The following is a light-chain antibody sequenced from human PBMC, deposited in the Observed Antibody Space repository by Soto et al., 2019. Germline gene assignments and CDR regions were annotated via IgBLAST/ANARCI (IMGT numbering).Light chain of an antibody. J-gene: IGKJ3*01. V-gene: IGKV3-20*01. CDR3: RQYCTSPQT. CDR1: QSVSGNC. Sequence: EIVLTQSPGTLSLSPGERATLSCRASQSVSGNCLAWYQHKPGQAPRLLIYSASNRATDIPDRFSGSGSATDFTLAISSLEPEDFAVYYCRQYCTSPQTFGPGTKVDIK. CDR2: SAS.